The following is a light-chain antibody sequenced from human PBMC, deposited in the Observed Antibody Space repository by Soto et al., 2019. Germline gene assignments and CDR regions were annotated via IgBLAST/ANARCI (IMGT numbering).Light chain of an antibody. CDR2: DAS. J-gene: IGKJ5*01. V-gene: IGKV3-11*01. CDR3: QQRSNLLT. CDR1: QSVRSY. Sequence: EIVLTQSPATLSLSPGERATLSCRASQSVRSYLAWYQQKPGQAPRLLIYDASNRATGIPARFSGSGSGTXXTLTXSXXEPXDFXVXXCQQRSNLLTFGQGTRLEIK.